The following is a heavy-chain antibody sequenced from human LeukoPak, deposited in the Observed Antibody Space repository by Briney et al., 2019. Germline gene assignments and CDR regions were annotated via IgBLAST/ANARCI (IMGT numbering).Heavy chain of an antibody. J-gene: IGHJ2*01. CDR3: ARDKEGHYYDSSGYYSYYWYFDL. D-gene: IGHD3-22*01. CDR2: IYSGGST. CDR1: GFTFSDYY. V-gene: IGHV3-53*01. Sequence: GGSLRLSCAASGFTFSDYYMSWVRQAPGKGLEWVSVIYSGGSTYYADSVKGRFTISRDNSKNTLYLQMNSLRAEDTAVYYCARDKEGHYYDSSGYYSYYWYFDLWGRGTLVTVSS.